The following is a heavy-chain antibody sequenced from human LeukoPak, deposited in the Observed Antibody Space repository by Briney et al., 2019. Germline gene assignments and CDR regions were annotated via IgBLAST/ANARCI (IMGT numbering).Heavy chain of an antibody. V-gene: IGHV1-69*05. CDR3: AREGIAGGYFDY. Sequence: SVKVSCKASGGTFSSYAISWVRQAPGQGLECIGGIIPIFGTANYAQKFQGRVTITTDESTSTAYMELSSLRSEDTAVYYCAREGIAGGYFDYWGQGTLVTVSS. CDR2: IIPIFGTA. J-gene: IGHJ4*02. D-gene: IGHD6-13*01. CDR1: GGTFSSYA.